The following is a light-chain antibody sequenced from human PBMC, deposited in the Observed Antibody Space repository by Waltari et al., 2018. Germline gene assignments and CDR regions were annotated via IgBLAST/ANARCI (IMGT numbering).Light chain of an antibody. CDR1: PSVSRSR. Sequence: EAVLTQSPGTLSLSPGEIATLSCRASPSVSRSRIAWYLHRPGQAPRLRIYGAPGRATGIPARFSGSGSVTDFSLTISRVEPEDFAVYYCQQFGSSVMYTFDQGTKLEIK. J-gene: IGKJ2*01. CDR2: GAP. CDR3: QQFGSSVMYT. V-gene: IGKV3-20*01.